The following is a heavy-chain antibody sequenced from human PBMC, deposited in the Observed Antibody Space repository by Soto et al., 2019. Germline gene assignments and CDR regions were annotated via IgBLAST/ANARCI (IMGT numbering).Heavy chain of an antibody. V-gene: IGHV1-2*02. J-gene: IGHJ4*02. D-gene: IGHD1-26*01. CDR2: INPNSGGT. Sequence: ASVQVSCKASGYTFTGYYMHWVRQAPGQGLEWMGWINPNSGGTNYAQKFQGRVTMTRDTSISTAYMELSRLRSDDTAVYYCASSQSIVGATTYPSGFDYWGQGTLVTVSS. CDR1: GYTFTGYY. CDR3: ASSQSIVGATTYPSGFDY.